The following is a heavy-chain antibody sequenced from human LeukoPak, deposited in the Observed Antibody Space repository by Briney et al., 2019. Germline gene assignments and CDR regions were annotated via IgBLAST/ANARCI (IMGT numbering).Heavy chain of an antibody. Sequence: GGSLRLSCTASGFSFSSYWMSWVRQAPGKGLEWVANIKKDGSETFYVDSVKGRFTISRDNAKNSLFLQMNSLRADDTAVYFCAKVGTFRAVRGNYYYYMDVWGKGTTVTVSS. CDR2: IKKDGSET. J-gene: IGHJ6*03. CDR3: AKVGTFRAVRGNYYYYMDV. V-gene: IGHV3-7*03. D-gene: IGHD3-10*01. CDR1: GFSFSSYW.